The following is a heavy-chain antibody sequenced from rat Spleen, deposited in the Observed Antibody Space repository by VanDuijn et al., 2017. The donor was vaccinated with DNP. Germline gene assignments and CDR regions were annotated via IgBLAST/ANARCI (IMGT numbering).Heavy chain of an antibody. CDR3: ARPIITIAAGIITGYFDY. Sequence: EVQLVESGGDLVQPGXXLRLSXXASGFTXNNYXXAXXXQVPGKGLGWVAAITSSGGSTYYPDSVKGRFTISRDNAKNTLYLKMNSLRSEDTATYYCARPIITIAAGIITGYFDYWGQGVMVTVSS. CDR1: GFTXNNYX. D-gene: IGHD1-2*01. V-gene: IGHV5-31*01. J-gene: IGHJ2*01. CDR2: ITSSGGST.